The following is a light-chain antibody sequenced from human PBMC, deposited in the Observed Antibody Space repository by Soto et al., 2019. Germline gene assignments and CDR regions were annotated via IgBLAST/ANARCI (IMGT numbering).Light chain of an antibody. V-gene: IGLV6-57*04. CDR3: QSYDSSNLV. Sequence: NFMLTQPHSVSESPGKTVTISCTRSSGSIASNYVQWYQQRPGSAPTTVIYEDNQRPSGVPDRFSGSIDSSSNSASLTISGLKTDDEADYYCQSYDSSNLVFGGGTKLTVL. CDR2: EDN. J-gene: IGLJ7*01. CDR1: SGSIASNY.